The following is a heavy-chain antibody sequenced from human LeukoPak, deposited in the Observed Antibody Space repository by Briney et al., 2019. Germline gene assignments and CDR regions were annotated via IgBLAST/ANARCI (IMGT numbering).Heavy chain of an antibody. CDR2: IRYDGSNK. D-gene: IGHD2-2*02. CDR3: ASTSSIVVVPAAIAGTEADAFDI. CDR1: GFTFSSYG. Sequence: GGSLRLSCAASGFTFSSYGMHWVRQAPGKGLEWVAFIRYDGSNKYYADSVKGRFTISRDNSKNTLYLQMNSLRAEDTAVYYCASTSSIVVVPAAIAGTEADAFDIWGQGTMVTVSS. V-gene: IGHV3-30*02. J-gene: IGHJ3*02.